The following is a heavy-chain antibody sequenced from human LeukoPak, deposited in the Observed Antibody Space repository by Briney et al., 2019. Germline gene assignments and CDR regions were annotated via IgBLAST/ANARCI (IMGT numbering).Heavy chain of an antibody. V-gene: IGHV5-51*01. CDR3: ARRWSAVGTFDY. Sequence: GESLKISCKSSGYRFTIYWIAWVRQMPGKGLEWMGIIYPGDSDTRYSPSFQGQVTISADNSISTAYLQWSSLKASDSAMYYCARRWSAVGTFDYWGQGTLVTVSS. CDR2: IYPGDSDT. CDR1: GYRFTIYW. D-gene: IGHD6-13*01. J-gene: IGHJ4*02.